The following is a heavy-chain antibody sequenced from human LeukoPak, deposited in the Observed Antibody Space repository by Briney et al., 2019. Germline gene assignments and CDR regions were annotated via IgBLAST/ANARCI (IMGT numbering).Heavy chain of an antibody. CDR1: GFIFSSFW. Sequence: PGGSLRLSCAASGFIFSSFWMHWVRQVPGKGLVWVSHINSDGRTTDYADSVRGRFTISRDNAKNTLYLQMNSLRAEDTAVYYCARALVQRSWFRFDPWGQGTLVTVSS. CDR3: ARALVQRSWFRFDP. V-gene: IGHV3-74*01. J-gene: IGHJ5*02. D-gene: IGHD6-13*01. CDR2: INSDGRTT.